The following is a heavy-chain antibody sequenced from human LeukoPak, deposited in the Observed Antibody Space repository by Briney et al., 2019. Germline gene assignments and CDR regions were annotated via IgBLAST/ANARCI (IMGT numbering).Heavy chain of an antibody. J-gene: IGHJ4*02. CDR2: ISGSGGST. Sequence: GGPLRLSCAASGFTFSSYAMSWVRQAPGKGLEWVSAISGSGGSTYYADSVKGRFTISRDNSKNTLYLQMNSLRAEDTAVYYCAKVGRYYYDSSGYYPWDYWGQGTLVTVSS. D-gene: IGHD3-22*01. V-gene: IGHV3-23*01. CDR1: GFTFSSYA. CDR3: AKVGRYYYDSSGYYPWDY.